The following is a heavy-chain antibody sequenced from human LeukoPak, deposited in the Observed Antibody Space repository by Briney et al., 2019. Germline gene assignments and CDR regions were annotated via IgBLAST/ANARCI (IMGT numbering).Heavy chain of an antibody. V-gene: IGHV3-30-3*01. J-gene: IGHJ4*02. CDR2: ISYDGSNK. CDR3: ARDFGEWAKGDPFDY. Sequence: GGSLRLSCAASGFTFSSYAMHWVRQAPGKGLEWVAVISYDGSNKYYADSVKGRFTISRDNSKNTLYLQMNSLRAEDTAVYYCARDFGEWAKGDPFDYWGQGTLVTVSS. D-gene: IGHD3-10*01. CDR1: GFTFSSYA.